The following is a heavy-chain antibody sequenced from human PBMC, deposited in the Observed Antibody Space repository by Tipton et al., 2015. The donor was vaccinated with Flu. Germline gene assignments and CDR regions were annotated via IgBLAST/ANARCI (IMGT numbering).Heavy chain of an antibody. CDR3: ARALQNYFDY. J-gene: IGHJ4*02. Sequence: TLSLTCTVSGGSISSGGYYWSWFRQHPGKGLEWIGYIYYSGSTYYNPSLKSRVTISIDTSKNQFSLKLSSVTAADTAVYYCARALQNYFDYWGQGTLVTVSS. CDR2: IYYSGST. V-gene: IGHV4-31*03. CDR1: GGSISSGGYY.